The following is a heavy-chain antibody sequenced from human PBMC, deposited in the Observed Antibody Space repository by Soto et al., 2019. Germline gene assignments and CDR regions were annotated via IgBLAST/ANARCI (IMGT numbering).Heavy chain of an antibody. CDR3: AFGAGSSGWYMFLA. Sequence: SETLSLTCTVSGGSISSSSYYWGWIRQPPGKGLEWIGSIYYSGSTYYNPSLKSRVTISVDTSKNQFSLKLSSVPAADTAVYYCAFGAGSSGWYMFLAWGQGTLVTVSS. CDR2: IYYSGST. CDR1: GGSISSSSYY. D-gene: IGHD6-19*01. V-gene: IGHV4-39*01. J-gene: IGHJ5*02.